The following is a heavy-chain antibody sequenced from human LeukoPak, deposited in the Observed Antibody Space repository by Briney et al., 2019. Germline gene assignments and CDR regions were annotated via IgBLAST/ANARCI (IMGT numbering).Heavy chain of an antibody. CDR3: ARDGGYCSGGSCYQDAFDI. CDR2: IRSSSSYI. Sequence: GGSLRLSCAASGFTFSSYSMNWVRQAPGKGLEWVSSIRSSSSYIYYADSVKGRFTISRDNAKNSLYLQMNSLRAEDTAVYYCARDGGYCSGGSCYQDAFDIWGQGTMVTVSS. V-gene: IGHV3-21*01. D-gene: IGHD2-15*01. J-gene: IGHJ3*02. CDR1: GFTFSSYS.